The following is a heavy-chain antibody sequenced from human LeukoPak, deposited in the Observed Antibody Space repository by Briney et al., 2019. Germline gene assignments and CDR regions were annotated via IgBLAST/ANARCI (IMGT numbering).Heavy chain of an antibody. CDR2: ISAYNGNT. Sequence: ASVKVSCKASGYTFTSYGVSWVRRAPGQGLEWMGWISAYNGNTNYAQKLQGRVTMTTDTSTSTAYMELRSLRSDDTAVYYCARLITGTTEALVGWFDPWGQGTLVTVSS. V-gene: IGHV1-18*01. CDR1: GYTFTSYG. J-gene: IGHJ5*02. D-gene: IGHD1-7*01. CDR3: ARLITGTTEALVGWFDP.